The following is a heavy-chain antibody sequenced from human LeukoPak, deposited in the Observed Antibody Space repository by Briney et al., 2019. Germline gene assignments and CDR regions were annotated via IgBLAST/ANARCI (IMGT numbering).Heavy chain of an antibody. V-gene: IGHV3-30-3*01. Sequence: GGSLRLSCAASGFTFSSYAMHWVRQAPGKGLEWVAVISYDGSNKYYADSVKGRFTISRDNSKNTLYLQMNSLRAEDTAVYYCARAPYYYGSGRKGYYFDYWGQGTLVTVSS. CDR1: GFTFSSYA. J-gene: IGHJ4*02. CDR2: ISYDGSNK. D-gene: IGHD3-10*01. CDR3: ARAPYYYGSGRKGYYFDY.